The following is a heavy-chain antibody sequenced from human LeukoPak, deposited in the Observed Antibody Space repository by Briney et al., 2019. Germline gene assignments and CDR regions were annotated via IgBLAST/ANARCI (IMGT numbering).Heavy chain of an antibody. Sequence: ASVKVSCKASGYTFTSYDINWVRQATGQGLEWMGWMNPNSGNTGYAQKFQGRVTMTRNTSISTAYMELRSLRSDDTAVYYCARDVAGTTLNHAFDIWGRGTMVTVSS. CDR1: GYTFTSYD. J-gene: IGHJ3*02. V-gene: IGHV1-8*01. CDR3: ARDVAGTTLNHAFDI. CDR2: MNPNSGNT. D-gene: IGHD1-1*01.